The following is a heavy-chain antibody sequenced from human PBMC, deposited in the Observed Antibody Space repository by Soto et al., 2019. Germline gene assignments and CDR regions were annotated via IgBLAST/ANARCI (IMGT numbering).Heavy chain of an antibody. J-gene: IGHJ6*02. D-gene: IGHD1-26*01. CDR3: ARDERGVGYYYGMDV. V-gene: IGHV1-69*04. CDR2: IIPILGIA. CDR1: GGTFSSYT. Sequence: SVKVSCKASGGTFSSYTISWVRQAPGQGLEWMGRIIPILGIANYAQKFQGRVTITADKSTSTAYMELSSLRSEDTAVYYCARDERGVGYYYGMDVWGQGTTVTVSS.